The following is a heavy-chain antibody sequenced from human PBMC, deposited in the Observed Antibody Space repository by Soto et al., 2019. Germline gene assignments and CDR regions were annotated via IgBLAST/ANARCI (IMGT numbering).Heavy chain of an antibody. CDR3: ARHIVARYYFDY. Sequence: QLQLQESGPGLVKPSETLSLTCTVSGGSISSSSYYWGWIRQPPGKGLEWIGSIYYSASTYYNPSLKSRVTISVDTSKNQFSLKLSSVTAADTAVYYCARHIVARYYFDYWGQGTLVTVSS. CDR2: IYYSAST. V-gene: IGHV4-39*01. CDR1: GGSISSSSYY. J-gene: IGHJ4*02. D-gene: IGHD5-12*01.